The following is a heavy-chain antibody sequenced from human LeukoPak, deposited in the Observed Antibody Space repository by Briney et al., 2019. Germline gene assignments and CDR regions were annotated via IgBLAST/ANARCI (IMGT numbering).Heavy chain of an antibody. Sequence: GGSLRLSCAASGFTFDDYGMSWVRQAPGKGLEWVSGINWNGGSTGYADSVKGRFTISRDNTKNSLYLQMNSLRAEDTAVYYCAKVIFPLPGRYFDLWGRGTLVTVSS. D-gene: IGHD3-3*01. CDR2: INWNGGST. V-gene: IGHV3-20*04. J-gene: IGHJ2*01. CDR1: GFTFDDYG. CDR3: AKVIFPLPGRYFDL.